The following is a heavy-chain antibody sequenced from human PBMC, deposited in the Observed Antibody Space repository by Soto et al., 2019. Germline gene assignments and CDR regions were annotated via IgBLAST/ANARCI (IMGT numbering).Heavy chain of an antibody. D-gene: IGHD3-3*01. Sequence: ASVKVSCKASGYTFTDYAIQWVRQAPGQRLEWMGWINAGNGNTKYSQKFQGRVTITRDTSASTAYIELSSLRSEDTAVYYCARENDFWIGYAFDYWGQRTLGPVS. CDR3: ARENDFWIGYAFDY. V-gene: IGHV1-3*01. J-gene: IGHJ4*02. CDR2: INAGNGNT. CDR1: GYTFTDYA.